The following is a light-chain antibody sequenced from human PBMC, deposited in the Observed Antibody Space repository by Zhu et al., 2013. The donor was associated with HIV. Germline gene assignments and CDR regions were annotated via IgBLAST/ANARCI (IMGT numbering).Light chain of an antibody. V-gene: IGLV1-51*01. J-gene: IGLJ1*01. Sequence: QPVLTQPPSVSAAPGQKVTISCSGSTSNIGNNYVSWYQHLPGTAPKLLIYDNNKRPSGIPDRFSASKSGTSATLGIAGLQTGDEADYYCGRWDSSLSTYVFGSGTKVTV. CDR3: GRWDSSLSTYV. CDR1: TSNIGNNY. CDR2: DNN.